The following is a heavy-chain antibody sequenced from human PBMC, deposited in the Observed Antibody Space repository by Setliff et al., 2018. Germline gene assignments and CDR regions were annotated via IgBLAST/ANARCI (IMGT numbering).Heavy chain of an antibody. CDR2: THAGGST. CDR1: GGSISSASYY. V-gene: IGHV4-61*02. J-gene: IGHJ6*03. D-gene: IGHD3-3*01. CDR3: ARMSGFQYMDV. Sequence: PSETLSLTCTVSGGSISSASYYWSWIRQPAGKGLEWIGRIYTHAGGSTIYNPSLKSRVTISVDTSKNQFSLKLSSVTASDTAVYYCARMSGFQYMDVWGKGTTVTVSS.